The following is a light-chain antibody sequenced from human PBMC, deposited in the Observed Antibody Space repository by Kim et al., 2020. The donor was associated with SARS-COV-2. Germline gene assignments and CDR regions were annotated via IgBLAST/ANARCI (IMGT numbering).Light chain of an antibody. V-gene: IGLV1-40*01. CDR1: SSNIGAASV. J-gene: IGLJ2*01. Sequence: RGVTISCSGGSSNIGAASVVQWLPHLPESNPKLLIYDNNRRPSGVPGRFSGSKSGTSASLAITGLQAEDEADYYCQSYDNSLTVFGGGTQLTVL. CDR3: QSYDNSLTV. CDR2: DNN.